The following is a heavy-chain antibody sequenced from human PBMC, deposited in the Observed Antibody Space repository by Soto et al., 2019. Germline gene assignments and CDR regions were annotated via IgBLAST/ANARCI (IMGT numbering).Heavy chain of an antibody. D-gene: IGHD1-26*01. CDR1: GYTFTSYA. CDR2: INAGNGNT. Sequence: ASVKVSCKASGYTFTSYAMHWVLQAPGQRLEWMGWINAGNGNTKYSQKFQGRVTITRDTSASTAYMELSSLRSEDTAVYYCARPNSWSYQARNWFDPCGQGTLVTVSS. V-gene: IGHV1-3*01. J-gene: IGHJ5*02. CDR3: ARPNSWSYQARNWFDP.